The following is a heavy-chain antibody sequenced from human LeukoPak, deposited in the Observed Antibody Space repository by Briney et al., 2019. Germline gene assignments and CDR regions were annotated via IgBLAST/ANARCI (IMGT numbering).Heavy chain of an antibody. J-gene: IGHJ6*03. CDR1: GGSISSGSYY. Sequence: SETLSLTCTVSGGSISSGSYYWRWIRQPAGKGLEWIGRIYTSGSTNYNPSLKSRVTISVDTSKNQFSLKLSSVTAADTAVYYCAGARVGLRTSSADLYYYYYMDVWGKGTTVTVSS. D-gene: IGHD5-12*01. CDR2: IYTSGST. V-gene: IGHV4-61*02. CDR3: AGARVGLRTSSADLYYYYYMDV.